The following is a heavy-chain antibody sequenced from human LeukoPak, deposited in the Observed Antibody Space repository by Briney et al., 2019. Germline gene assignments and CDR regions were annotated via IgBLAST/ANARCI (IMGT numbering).Heavy chain of an antibody. CDR1: GYTFTSYY. CDR3: ARDLAPHVLLWFGELSGAFDI. CDR2: INPSGGST. Sequence: GASVKVSCKASGYTFTSYYMHWVRQAPGQGLEWMGIINPSGGSTSYAQKFQGRVTMTRDMSTSTVYMVLSSLRSEDTAVYYCARDLAPHVLLWFGELSGAFDIWGQGTMVTVSS. J-gene: IGHJ3*02. D-gene: IGHD3-10*01. V-gene: IGHV1-46*01.